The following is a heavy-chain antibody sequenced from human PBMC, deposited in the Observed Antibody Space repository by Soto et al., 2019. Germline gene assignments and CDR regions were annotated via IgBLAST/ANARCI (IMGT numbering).Heavy chain of an antibody. Sequence: QVQLVQSGAEVKKPGASVKVSCKASGYTFTSYDINWVRQATGQGLEWMGWMNPNSGNTGYAQKFQGQVAVTRRTSISTAYIELSSLRSEATAVYYCAGEESGYYDFWGQGPLVTVSS. V-gene: IGHV1-8*01. CDR3: AGEESGYYDF. D-gene: IGHD3-3*01. CDR2: MNPNSGNT. CDR1: GYTFTSYD. J-gene: IGHJ4*02.